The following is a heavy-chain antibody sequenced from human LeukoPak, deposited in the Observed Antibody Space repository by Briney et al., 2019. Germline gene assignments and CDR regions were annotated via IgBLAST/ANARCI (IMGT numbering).Heavy chain of an antibody. CDR3: ARGEIAVAGLGY. V-gene: IGHV1-69*04. J-gene: IGHJ4*02. D-gene: IGHD6-19*01. CDR2: IIPILGIA. CDR1: GGTFSSYA. Sequence: SVKVSCKASGGTFSSYAISWVRQAPGQGLEWMGRIIPILGIANYAQRFQGRVTITADKSTSTAYMELSSLRSEDTAVYYCARGEIAVAGLGYWGQGTLVTVSS.